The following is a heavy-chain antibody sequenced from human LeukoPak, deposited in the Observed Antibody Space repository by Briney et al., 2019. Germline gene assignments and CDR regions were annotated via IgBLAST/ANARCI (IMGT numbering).Heavy chain of an antibody. D-gene: IGHD6-19*01. CDR1: GGTFSSYA. Sequence: SVKVSSKASGGTFSSYAISWVRQAPGQGLEWMGGIIPIFGTANYAQKFQGRVTITADESTSTAYMELSSLRSEDTAVYYCASGSSGWYEPDAFDIWGQGTMVTVSS. J-gene: IGHJ3*02. CDR2: IIPIFGTA. CDR3: ASGSSGWYEPDAFDI. V-gene: IGHV1-69*01.